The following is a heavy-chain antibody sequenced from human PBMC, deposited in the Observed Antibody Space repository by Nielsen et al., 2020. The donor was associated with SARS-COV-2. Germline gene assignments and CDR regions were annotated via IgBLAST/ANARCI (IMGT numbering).Heavy chain of an antibody. CDR3: ARELSVGMATIGAFDM. V-gene: IGHV1-2*02. D-gene: IGHD5-24*01. J-gene: IGHJ3*02. CDR2: INPDSGGT. CDR1: GYTFTGYY. Sequence: ASVKVSCKASGYTFTGYYIHWVRQAPGQGLEWMGWINPDSGGTDYAQKFQGRVTMTRDTSIGTAYMELTRLRSDDTAVYYCARELSVGMATIGAFDMWGQGTMVTVSS.